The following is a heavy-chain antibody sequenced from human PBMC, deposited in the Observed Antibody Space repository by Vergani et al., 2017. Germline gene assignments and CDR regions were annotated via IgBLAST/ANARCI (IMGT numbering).Heavy chain of an antibody. J-gene: IGHJ4*02. V-gene: IGHV5-51*01. CDR3: ARHTTYTDS. D-gene: IGHD1-1*01. CDR1: EYSFGNYW. Sequence: EVELVQSGPEMRKPGESLKISCKGSEYSFGNYWIGWVRQMPGKGLEWMGIIYPADSDTRYSPSSQGQVTISADKSISTAFLQWDSLKASDTALYYCARHTTYTDSWGQGTLVTVSS. CDR2: IYPADSDT.